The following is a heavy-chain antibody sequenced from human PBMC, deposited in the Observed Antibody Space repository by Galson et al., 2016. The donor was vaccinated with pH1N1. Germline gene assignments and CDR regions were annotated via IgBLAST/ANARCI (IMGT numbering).Heavy chain of an antibody. V-gene: IGHV4-61*02. CDR3: ARRGVFTSDAFHV. Sequence: LTCTVSGDSISTGTYYWSRIRQPAGKGLEWLGRISTRGGTTYNPSLKSRVTISVDTSKNQFSLRLSSVTATDTALYYCARRGVFTSDAFHVWGQGTMVTVSS. CDR2: ISTRGGT. J-gene: IGHJ3*01. D-gene: IGHD3-16*01. CDR1: GDSISTGTYY.